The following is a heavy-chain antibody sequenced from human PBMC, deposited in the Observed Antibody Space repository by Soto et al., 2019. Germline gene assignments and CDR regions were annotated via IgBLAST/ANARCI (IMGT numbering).Heavy chain of an antibody. V-gene: IGHV3-53*01. D-gene: IGHD6-13*01. CDR2: IYRGESK. J-gene: IGHJ5*02. CDR3: ARDHSSSSYLGWFDR. Sequence: SWPNSGFAVSLDYTCLIRQNPGKGLQWVSVIYRGESKLYAESVKGRFTISRDNFKNTLYIPMNSLRAEDTALYYCARDHSSSSYLGWFDRWGEGDLVT. CDR1: GFAVSLDY.